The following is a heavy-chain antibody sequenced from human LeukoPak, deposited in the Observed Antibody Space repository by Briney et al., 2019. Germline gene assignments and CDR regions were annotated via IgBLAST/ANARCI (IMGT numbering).Heavy chain of an antibody. CDR2: ITGSGDTT. CDR3: AKARGYCSGGTCYSGFDY. V-gene: IGHV3-23*01. CDR1: RFTFSGYA. J-gene: IGHJ4*02. Sequence: GGSLRLSCAASRFTFSGYAMSWVRQAPGKGLEWVSTITGSGDTTYYADSVKGRFTISRDNSKNTLYLQMNSLRDEDTDVYYCAKARGYCSGGTCYSGFDYWGQGTLVTVSS. D-gene: IGHD2-15*01.